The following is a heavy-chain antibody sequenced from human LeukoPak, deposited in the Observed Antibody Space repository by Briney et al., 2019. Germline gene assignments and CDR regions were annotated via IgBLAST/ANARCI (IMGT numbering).Heavy chain of an antibody. CDR3: ARGLYYDSALHY. CDR2: MYHSGRP. CDR1: GGSISSSNW. D-gene: IGHD3-22*01. J-gene: IGHJ4*02. V-gene: IGHV4-4*02. Sequence: SGTLSLTCAVSGGSISSSNWWSWVRQPPGQGLEWIGSMYHSGRPYYNPSLKSRVTISVDTSKNQFSLKLSSVTAADTAVYYCARGLYYDSALHYWGQGTLVTVSS.